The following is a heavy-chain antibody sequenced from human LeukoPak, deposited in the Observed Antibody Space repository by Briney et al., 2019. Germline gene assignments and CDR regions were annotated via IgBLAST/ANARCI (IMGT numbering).Heavy chain of an antibody. CDR2: ISSSSSTI. CDR3: AREYGTQYYGMDV. J-gene: IGHJ6*02. V-gene: IGHV3-48*02. Sequence: HSGGSLRPSCAASGFTFSSYSMNWVRQPPGKGLEWLSYISSSSSTIYYADSVKGRFTISRDNAKNSLYLQMNSLRDEDTAVYYCAREYGTQYYGMDVWGHGTTVTVSS. D-gene: IGHD1-1*01. CDR1: GFTFSSYS.